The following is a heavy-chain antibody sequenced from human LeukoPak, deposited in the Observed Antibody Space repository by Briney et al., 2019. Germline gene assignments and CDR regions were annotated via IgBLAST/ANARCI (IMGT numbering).Heavy chain of an antibody. CDR2: IYYSGRT. CDR1: GGSISSSSYY. Sequence: SETLSLTCTVSGGSISSSSYYWGWIRQPPGKGLEWIGSIYYSGRTYYNPSLKSRVTMSVSTSKNQFSLNLTSVTAADRAVYYCARDGISYGIDYWGQGTLVTVSS. CDR3: ARDGISYGIDY. D-gene: IGHD5-18*01. V-gene: IGHV4-39*07. J-gene: IGHJ4*02.